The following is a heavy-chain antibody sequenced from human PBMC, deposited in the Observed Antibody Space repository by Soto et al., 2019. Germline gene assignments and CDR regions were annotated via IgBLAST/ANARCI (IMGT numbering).Heavy chain of an antibody. D-gene: IGHD2-2*01. CDR3: AREAGYCSRTSCYRRAFDT. CDR1: GFTFSGHW. J-gene: IGHJ3*02. CDR2: INTDGGSS. Sequence: EVQLVESGGDLVQPGGSLSLSCAASGFTFSGHWMHWVRQVPGTGLEWVSRINTDGGSSAYADSVKGRFAISRDNAKNTLYLQMNGLRAEDTAVYYCAREAGYCSRTSCYRRAFDTWGQGTTVTFSS. V-gene: IGHV3-74*03.